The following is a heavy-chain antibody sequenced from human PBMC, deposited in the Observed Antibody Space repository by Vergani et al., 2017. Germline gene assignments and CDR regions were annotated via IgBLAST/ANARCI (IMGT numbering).Heavy chain of an antibody. V-gene: IGHV1-8*01. CDR1: GYTFTSYD. D-gene: IGHD3-3*01. CDR2: MNPNSGNT. Sequence: QVQLVQSGAEMEKPGASVKVSCKASGYTFTSYDINWVRQATGQGLEWMGWMNPNSGNTGYAQKFQGRVTMTRNTSISTAYMELSSLRSEDTAVYYCARGRYYDFWSGFNTETDYMDVWGKGTTVTVSS. J-gene: IGHJ6*03. CDR3: ARGRYYDFWSGFNTETDYMDV.